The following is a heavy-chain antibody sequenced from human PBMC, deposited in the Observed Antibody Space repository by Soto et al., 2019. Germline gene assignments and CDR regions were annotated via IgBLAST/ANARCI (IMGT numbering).Heavy chain of an antibody. Sequence: GGSLRLSCAASGFTFSSYGMHWIRQAPGKGLEWVAVISYDGSNKYYADSVKGRFTISRDNSKNTLYLQMNSLRAEDTAVYYCAKVAYSSGWYQAFDIWGQGTMVTVSS. D-gene: IGHD6-19*01. CDR1: GFTFSSYG. V-gene: IGHV3-30*18. CDR2: ISYDGSNK. J-gene: IGHJ3*02. CDR3: AKVAYSSGWYQAFDI.